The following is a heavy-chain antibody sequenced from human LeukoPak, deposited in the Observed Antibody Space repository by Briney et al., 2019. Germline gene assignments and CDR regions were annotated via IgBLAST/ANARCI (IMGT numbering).Heavy chain of an antibody. D-gene: IGHD3-10*01. CDR2: IYYSGST. J-gene: IGHJ4*02. CDR3: ASFPLSSGSYYFDY. CDR1: GGSISSSSYY. Sequence: SETLSLTCTVSGGSISSSSYYWGWIRQPPGKGLEWIGTIYYSGSTYSNPSLRSRVTISVDTSKNQFSLKLSSVTAADTAVYYCASFPLSSGSYYFDYWGQGTLVTVSS. V-gene: IGHV4-39*07.